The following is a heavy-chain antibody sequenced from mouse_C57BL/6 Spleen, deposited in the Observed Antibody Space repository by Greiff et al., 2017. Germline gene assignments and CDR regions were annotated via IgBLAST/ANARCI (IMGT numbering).Heavy chain of an antibody. CDR2: ISDGGSYT. CDR3: AREGGFYWYFDV. V-gene: IGHV5-4*01. J-gene: IGHJ1*03. Sequence: EVHLVESGGGLVKPGGSLKLSCAASGFTFSSYAMSWVRQTPEKRLEWVATISDGGSYTYYPDNVKGRFTISRDNAKNNLYLQMSHLKSEDTAMYYCAREGGFYWYFDVWGKGTTVTVSS. CDR1: GFTFSSYA. D-gene: IGHD3-1*01.